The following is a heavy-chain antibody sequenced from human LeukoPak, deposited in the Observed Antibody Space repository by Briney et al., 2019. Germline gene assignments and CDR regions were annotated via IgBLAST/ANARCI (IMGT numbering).Heavy chain of an antibody. V-gene: IGHV3-23*01. CDR2: ISGSGGST. CDR3: AKDRAPYNWNDVYYFDY. D-gene: IGHD1-20*01. Sequence: PGGSLRLSCAASGFTFGSYAMSWVRQAPGKGLEWVSAISGSGGSTYYADSVKGRFTISRDNSKNTLYLQMNSLRAEDTAVYYCAKDRAPYNWNDVYYFDYWGQGTLVTVSS. J-gene: IGHJ4*02. CDR1: GFTFGSYA.